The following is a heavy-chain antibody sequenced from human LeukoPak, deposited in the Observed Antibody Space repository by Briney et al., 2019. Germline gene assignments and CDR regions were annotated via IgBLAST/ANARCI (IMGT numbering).Heavy chain of an antibody. D-gene: IGHD2-8*02. CDR3: AGDGQLVGDYYYYGMDV. CDR1: GFTFSSYG. V-gene: IGHV3-33*01. J-gene: IGHJ6*02. CDR2: IWYDGSNK. Sequence: PGRSLRLSCAASGFTFSSYGMHWVRQAPGKGLEWVAVIWYDGSNKYYADSVKGRFTISRDNSKNTLYLQMNSLRAEDTAVYYCAGDGQLVGDYYYYGMDVWGQGTTVTVSS.